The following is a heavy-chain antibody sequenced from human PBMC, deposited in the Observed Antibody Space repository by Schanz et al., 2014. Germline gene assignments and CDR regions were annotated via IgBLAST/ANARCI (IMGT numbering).Heavy chain of an antibody. Sequence: DVQLVESGGGLVEPGQSLRLSCTVSGFTFENFPVSWFRQAPGKGLERVGLIRSKTYGGTTEYAASVIGRFTISRDDSRGIAYLQMDSLKTEDTAKYFCTRGLGTMIVAVFDHWAQGTQVIVSS. J-gene: IGHJ4*02. CDR3: TRGLGTMIVAVFDH. V-gene: IGHV3-49*02. CDR2: IRSKTYGGTT. CDR1: GFTFENFP. D-gene: IGHD3-22*01.